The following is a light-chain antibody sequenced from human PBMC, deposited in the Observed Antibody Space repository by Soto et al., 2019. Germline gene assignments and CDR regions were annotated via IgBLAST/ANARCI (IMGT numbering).Light chain of an antibody. V-gene: IGLV2-14*03. Sequence: QSVLTQPASLSGSPGQSITISCSGTSSDVSAYNYVSWYQQHPVKAPKLMIYDVGYRPSGVSTRFSGSKSGNTASLTISGLQSEDEPDYYCSSYTSSSSYVFGTGTKVTVL. CDR2: DVG. CDR1: SSDVSAYNY. CDR3: SSYTSSSSYV. J-gene: IGLJ1*01.